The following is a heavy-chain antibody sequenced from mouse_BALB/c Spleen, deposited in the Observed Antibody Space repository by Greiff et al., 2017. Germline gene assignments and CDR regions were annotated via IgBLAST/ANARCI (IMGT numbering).Heavy chain of an antibody. J-gene: IGHJ3*01. D-gene: IGHD2-3*01. CDR2: ISSGGST. V-gene: IGHV5-6-5*01. CDR1: GFTFSSYA. Sequence: EVKLVESGGGLVKPGGSLKLSCAASGFTFSSYAMSWVRQTPEKRLEWVASISSGGSTYYPDSVKGRFTISRDNARNILYLQMSSLRSEDTAMYYCARGYDGYYWFAYWGQGTLVTVSA. CDR3: ARGYDGYYWFAY.